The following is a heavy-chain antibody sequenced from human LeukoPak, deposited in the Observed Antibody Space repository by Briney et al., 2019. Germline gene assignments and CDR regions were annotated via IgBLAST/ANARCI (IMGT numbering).Heavy chain of an antibody. CDR3: AGGGGSHYLEH. J-gene: IGHJ1*01. CDR1: GASLSSYY. D-gene: IGHD3-16*01. CDR2: IYYIGST. V-gene: IGHV4-59*01. Sequence: PETLSLTCTVPGASLSSYYWCWIRQSPRKGMGWVGYIYYIGSTNYNTSLESRVTISVDTYKNQFSLKLNSVTAADAAVYYCAGGGGSHYLEHWGQGTLVTVSS.